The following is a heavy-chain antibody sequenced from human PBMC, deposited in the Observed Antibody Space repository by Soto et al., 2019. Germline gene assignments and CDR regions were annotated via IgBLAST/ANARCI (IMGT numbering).Heavy chain of an antibody. V-gene: IGHV4-59*08. CDR3: ARRRFGEVYFDY. CDR2: IYYSGST. D-gene: IGHD3-10*01. Sequence: SETLSLTCAVYGGSFSGYYWSWIRQPPGKGLEWIGYIYYSGSTNYNPSLKSRVTISVDTSKNQFSLKLSSVTAADTAVYYCARRRFGEVYFDYWGQGTLVTVSS. J-gene: IGHJ4*02. CDR1: GGSFSGYY.